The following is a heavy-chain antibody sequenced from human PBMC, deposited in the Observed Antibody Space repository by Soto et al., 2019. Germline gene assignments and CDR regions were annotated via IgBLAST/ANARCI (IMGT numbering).Heavy chain of an antibody. J-gene: IGHJ4*02. V-gene: IGHV3-30*03. CDR1: GFAFSSYG. D-gene: IGHD5-18*01. CDR2: ISYDGSLQ. Sequence: QAPLVESGGGVVQPGRSLRLSCAASGFAFSSYGMHWVRQAPGTGLEWVGVISYDGSLQHYADSVKGRFTISRDNSKNMVLLQMSSLRAEDTAVYYCVSDRGYGHASVPYSWGQGTLVSVSS. CDR3: VSDRGYGHASVPYS.